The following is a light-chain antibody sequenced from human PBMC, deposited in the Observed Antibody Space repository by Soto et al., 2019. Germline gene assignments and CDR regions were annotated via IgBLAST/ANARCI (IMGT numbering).Light chain of an antibody. CDR3: CSFTSSNTHV. CDR1: SSDFGNYNL. CDR2: EVN. V-gene: IGLV2-23*02. Sequence: QSVLTQPASVSGSPGQSITISCTGTSSDFGNYNLVSWYQQHPGKVPKLILFEVNKRLSGVSGRFSGPKSGNTASLTISGLQAEDEADYYCCSFTSSNTHVFGTGTKLTVL. J-gene: IGLJ1*01.